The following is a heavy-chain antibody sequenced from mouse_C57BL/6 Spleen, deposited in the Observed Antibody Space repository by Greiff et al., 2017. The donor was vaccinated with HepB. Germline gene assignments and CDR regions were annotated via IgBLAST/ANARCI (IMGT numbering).Heavy chain of an antibody. D-gene: IGHD1-1*02. CDR3: ARGGGDVGY. V-gene: IGHV1-50*01. Sequence: QVQLQQSGAELVKPGASVKLSCKASGYTFTSYWMQWVKQRPGQGLEWIGEIDPSDSYTNYNQKFKGKATLTVDTSSSTAYMQLSSLTSEDSAVYYCARGGGDVGYWSQGTTLTVSS. CDR1: GYTFTSYW. J-gene: IGHJ2*01. CDR2: IDPSDSYT.